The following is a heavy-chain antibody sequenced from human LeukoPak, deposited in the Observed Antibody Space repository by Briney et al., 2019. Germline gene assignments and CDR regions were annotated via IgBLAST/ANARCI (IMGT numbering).Heavy chain of an antibody. Sequence: SETLSLTCTVSGGSISSSSYYWGWIRQPPGKGLEWIGSIYYSGSTYYNPSLKSRATISVDTSKNQFSLKLSSVTAADTAVYYCARRVEGETYFDYWGQGTLVTVSS. D-gene: IGHD3-16*01. V-gene: IGHV4-39*01. CDR2: IYYSGST. CDR1: GGSISSSSYY. J-gene: IGHJ4*02. CDR3: ARRVEGETYFDY.